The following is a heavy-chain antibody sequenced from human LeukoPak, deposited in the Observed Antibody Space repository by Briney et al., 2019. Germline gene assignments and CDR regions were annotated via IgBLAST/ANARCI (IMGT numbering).Heavy chain of an antibody. D-gene: IGHD2-8*01. Sequence: SETLSLTCAVYGGSFSGYYWSWIRQPPGKGLEWIGEINHSGSNNYNPSLKSRVTISVDTSKNQFSLKLSSVTAADTAVYYCARAAHDLLMVYARPFDYWGQGTLVTVSS. CDR3: ARAAHDLLMVYARPFDY. CDR1: GGSFSGYY. V-gene: IGHV4-34*01. J-gene: IGHJ4*02. CDR2: INHSGSN.